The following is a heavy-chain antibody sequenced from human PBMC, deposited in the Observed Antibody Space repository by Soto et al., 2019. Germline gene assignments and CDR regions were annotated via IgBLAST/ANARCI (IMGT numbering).Heavy chain of an antibody. CDR1: GYSFTSYW. J-gene: IGHJ5*02. CDR3: ATLPHFTAMVPFWFDP. D-gene: IGHD5-18*01. CDR2: IYPGDSDT. V-gene: IGHV5-51*01. Sequence: PGESLKISCQGSGYSFTSYWIGWVRQMPGKGPEWMGIIYPGDSDTRYSPSFQGQVTISADKSISTAYLQWSSLKASDTAMYYCATLPHFTAMVPFWFDPWGQGTLVTVSS.